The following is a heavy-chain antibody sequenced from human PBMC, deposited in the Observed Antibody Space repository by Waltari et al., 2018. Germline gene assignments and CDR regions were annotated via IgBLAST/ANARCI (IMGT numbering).Heavy chain of an antibody. CDR3: ARGVPASRHYYGSGSYSDY. CDR1: GGSFSGYY. V-gene: IGHV4-34*01. D-gene: IGHD3-10*01. J-gene: IGHJ4*02. Sequence: QVQLQQWGAGLLKPSETLSLTCAVYGGSFSGYYWSWIRQPPGKGLEWIGEINHSGSTNDNPSRKSRVTISVDTSKNQFSLKLSSVTAADTAVYYCARGVPASRHYYGSGSYSDYWGQGTLVTVSS. CDR2: INHSGST.